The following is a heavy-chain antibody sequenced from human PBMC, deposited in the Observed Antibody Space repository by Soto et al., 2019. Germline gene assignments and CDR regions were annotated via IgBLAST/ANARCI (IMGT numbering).Heavy chain of an antibody. D-gene: IGHD5-12*01. CDR3: ARGGGGYDLDYYGMDV. J-gene: IGHJ6*02. Sequence: QVQLVQSGAEVKKPGASVKVSCKASGYTFTSYYMHWVRQAPGQGLEWMGIINPSGGSTSYAQKFQGRVTMTRDTSTSTVYMELSSLRSEDTAVYYCARGGGGYDLDYYGMDVWGQGTTVTVSS. CDR2: INPSGGST. V-gene: IGHV1-46*01. CDR1: GYTFTSYY.